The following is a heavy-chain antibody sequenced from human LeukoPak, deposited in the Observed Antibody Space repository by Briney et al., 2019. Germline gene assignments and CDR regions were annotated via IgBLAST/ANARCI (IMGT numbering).Heavy chain of an antibody. Sequence: SETLSLTCTVSGGSISSNSYYWGWIRQPPGKGLEWIGSIYYSGSTYYNPSLKSRVTISVDTSKNQFSLKLSSVTAADTAVYYCATWDRITIFGVVIGAFDIWGQGTMVTVSS. CDR2: IYYSGST. J-gene: IGHJ3*02. CDR3: ATWDRITIFGVVIGAFDI. V-gene: IGHV4-39*07. D-gene: IGHD3-3*01. CDR1: GGSISSNSYY.